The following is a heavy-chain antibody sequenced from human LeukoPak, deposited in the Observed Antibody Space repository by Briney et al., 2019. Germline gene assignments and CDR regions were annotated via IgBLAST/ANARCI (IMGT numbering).Heavy chain of an antibody. CDR2: ISDDGTNK. CDR1: DFSFNRYL. D-gene: IGHD3-10*01. V-gene: IGHV3-30*18. Sequence: GKSLRLSCVVSDFSFNRYLMHWVRQAPGKGLEWVTSISDDGTNKYYSDSVRGRFTISRDNSKSTLYLQMTSLRGDDTALYYCAKEGDYYVTASCDYWGQGAQVTVSS. J-gene: IGHJ4*02. CDR3: AKEGDYYVTASCDY.